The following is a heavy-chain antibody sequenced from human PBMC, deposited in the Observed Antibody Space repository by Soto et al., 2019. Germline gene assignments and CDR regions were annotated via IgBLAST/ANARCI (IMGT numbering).Heavy chain of an antibody. CDR3: ARGTGYSYGLYNWFDP. CDR2: ISAYNGNT. CDR1: GGTFSSYT. D-gene: IGHD5-18*01. V-gene: IGHV1-18*01. Sequence: ASVKVSCKASGGTFSSYTISWVRQAPGQGLEWMGWISAYNGNTNYAQKLQGRVTMTTDTSTSTAYMELRSLRSDDTAVYYCARGTGYSYGLYNWFDPWGQGTLVTVSS. J-gene: IGHJ5*02.